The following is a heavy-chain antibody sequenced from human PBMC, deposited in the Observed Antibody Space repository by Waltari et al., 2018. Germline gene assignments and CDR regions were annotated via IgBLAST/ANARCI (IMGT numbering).Heavy chain of an antibody. V-gene: IGHV4-61*01. CDR1: GGSVSGTRYY. D-gene: IGHD6-6*01. Sequence: QVQLQESGPGLVKPSETLSLTCAVSGGSVSGTRYYWSWIRQPPGKGLEWIGYIHNTGSTNYNPALNSRVTISADASKNHFSLKLTSLTDADTAVYYCARDPIFSSSSGGFDYWGQGTLVTVSS. CDR2: IHNTGST. J-gene: IGHJ4*02. CDR3: ARDPIFSSSSGGFDY.